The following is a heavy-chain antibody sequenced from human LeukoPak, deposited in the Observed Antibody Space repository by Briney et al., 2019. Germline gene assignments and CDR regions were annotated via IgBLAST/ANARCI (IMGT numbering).Heavy chain of an antibody. J-gene: IGHJ5*02. V-gene: IGHV3-30*02. CDR1: GFTFSSYG. CDR2: IRYDGSNK. Sequence: GGXLRLSCAASGFTFSSYGMHWVRQAPGKGLEWVAFIRYDGSNKYYADSVKGRFTISRDNSKNTLYMQMNSLRAEDTAVYYCAKDRLPPIAAAGTGWFDPWGQGTLVTVSS. CDR3: AKDRLPPIAAAGTGWFDP. D-gene: IGHD6-13*01.